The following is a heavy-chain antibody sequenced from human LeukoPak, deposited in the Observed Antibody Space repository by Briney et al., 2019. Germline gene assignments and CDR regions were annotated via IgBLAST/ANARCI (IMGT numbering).Heavy chain of an antibody. CDR1: GFAFSSFA. CDR2: LTGSGST. J-gene: IGHJ6*03. D-gene: IGHD2-15*01. Sequence: GGSLRLSCVASGFAFSSFAMSWVRQAPGKGLEWVSGLTGSGSTYHADSVKGRFTISRDNSKNTLSLQMNSLRAEDTAVYYCAKMMGWRLYDYCMDVWGKGTTVTVSS. V-gene: IGHV3-23*01. CDR3: AKMMGWRLYDYCMDV.